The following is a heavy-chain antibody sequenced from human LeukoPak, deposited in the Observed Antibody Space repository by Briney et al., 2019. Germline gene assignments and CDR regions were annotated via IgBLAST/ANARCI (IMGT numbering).Heavy chain of an antibody. D-gene: IGHD2-2*01. CDR1: GGSISSGDYY. CDR2: IYYSGST. CDR3: ARDAVGFSLYGSISLLYYYYGMDV. J-gene: IGHJ6*02. V-gene: IGHV4-30-4*01. Sequence: SQTLSLTCTVSGGSISSGDYYWSWIRQPPGKGLEWIGYIYYSGSTYYNPSLKSRVTISVDTSKNQFSLKLSSVTAADTAVYYCARDAVGFSLYGSISLLYYYYGMDVWGQGTTVTVSS.